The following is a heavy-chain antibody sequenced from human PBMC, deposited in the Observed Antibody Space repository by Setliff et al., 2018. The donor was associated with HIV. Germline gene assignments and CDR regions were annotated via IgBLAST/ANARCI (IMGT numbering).Heavy chain of an antibody. CDR1: GGIISSDSFF. D-gene: IGHD1-26*01. Sequence: PSETLSLTCTVSGGIISSDSFFWSWIRQPAGKGLEWIGHISATGSTNYNPSLKSRVTMSLDTSKNQFSLKLSSVTAADTAVYYCARRMSSGSYYDYWGQRTLVTVSS. V-gene: IGHV4-61*09. CDR2: ISATGST. CDR3: ARRMSSGSYYDY. J-gene: IGHJ4*02.